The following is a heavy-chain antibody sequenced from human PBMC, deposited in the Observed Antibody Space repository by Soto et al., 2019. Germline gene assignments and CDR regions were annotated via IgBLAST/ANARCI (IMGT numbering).Heavy chain of an antibody. D-gene: IGHD1-7*01. V-gene: IGHV4-59*01. J-gene: IGHJ4*02. CDR1: GGSISSYY. CDR2: IYYSGST. CDR3: ARVGDLGWNYDSYYFDY. Sequence: SETLSLTCTVSGGSISSYYWSWIRQPPGKGLEWIGYIYYSGSTNYNLSLKSRVTISVDTSKNQFSLKLSSVTAADTAVYYCARVGDLGWNYDSYYFDYWGQGTLVTVSS.